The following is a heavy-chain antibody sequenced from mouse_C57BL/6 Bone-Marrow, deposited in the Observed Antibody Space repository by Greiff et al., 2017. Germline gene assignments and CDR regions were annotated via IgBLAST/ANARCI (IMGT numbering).Heavy chain of an antibody. CDR2: FDPSDSYT. D-gene: IGHD1-1*01. CDR3: ARSFYYYDSSPWFAY. J-gene: IGHJ3*01. Sequence: QVQLQQPGAELVMPGASVKLSCKASGYTFTSYWMHWVKQRPGQGLEWIGEFDPSDSYTNYNQKFKGKSTLTVDKSSSTVYMQLSRLTSEKSAVYYCARSFYYYDSSPWFAYWGQGTLVTVSA. CDR1: GYTFTSYW. V-gene: IGHV1-69*01.